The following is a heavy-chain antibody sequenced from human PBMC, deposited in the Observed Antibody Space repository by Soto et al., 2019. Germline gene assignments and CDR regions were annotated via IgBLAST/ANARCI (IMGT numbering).Heavy chain of an antibody. CDR1: GFTFSSYA. CDR2: VSHDGKTE. D-gene: IGHD3-22*01. Sequence: QVQLVESGGGVVQPGRSLRLSCAASGFTFSSYAMHWVRQAPGKGLEWVAVVSHDGKTEYHAASMKGRFTISRDTSANILSLQMNSLRDEDTAVYYCGREPYISGHYSGGCDVWGQGTMVTVSS. CDR3: GREPYISGHYSGGCDV. J-gene: IGHJ3*01. V-gene: IGHV3-30*04.